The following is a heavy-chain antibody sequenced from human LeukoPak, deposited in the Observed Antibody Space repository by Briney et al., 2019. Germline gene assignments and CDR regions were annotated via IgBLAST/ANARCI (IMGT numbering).Heavy chain of an antibody. J-gene: IGHJ6*03. CDR3: AKDSVAGYYYYMDV. CDR1: GFTFSSYW. CDR2: IKQDGSEK. D-gene: IGHD6-19*01. Sequence: GGSLRLSCAASGFTFSSYWMSWVRQAPGKGLEWVANIKQDGSEKYYVDSVKGRFTISRDNAKNSLYLQMNSLRAEDTALYYCAKDSVAGYYYYMDVWGKGTTVTISS. V-gene: IGHV3-7*03.